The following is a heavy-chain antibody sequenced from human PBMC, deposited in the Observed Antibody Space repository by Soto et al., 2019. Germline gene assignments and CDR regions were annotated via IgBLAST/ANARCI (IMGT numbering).Heavy chain of an antibody. Sequence: SETLSLTCTVSGGSFSSGDYYWSWVRQPPGKGLEWIGYIYYTGSTFNNPSLESRVSISIDTSKTQFSLKLSSVTAADTAVYYCARIHFGDEPSYYYYGMDVWGQGTTVTV. V-gene: IGHV4-30-4*01. CDR3: ARIHFGDEPSYYYYGMDV. D-gene: IGHD4-17*01. CDR1: GGSFSSGDYY. J-gene: IGHJ6*02. CDR2: IYYTGST.